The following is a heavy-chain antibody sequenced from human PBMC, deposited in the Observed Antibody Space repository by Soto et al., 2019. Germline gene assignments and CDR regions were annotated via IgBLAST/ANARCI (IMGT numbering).Heavy chain of an antibody. Sequence: QVQLVQSGAEVKKPGSSVKVSCKASGGTFSTSTFTWVRQAPGQGLEWMGRTIPLLSVADYAQDFQGRVTITADKATGTAYRELTSLTSKDTAVYYCVRDSPIGSTYSGYDAIDSWGQGTLVTVSS. CDR3: VRDSPIGSTYSGYDAIDS. CDR2: TIPLLSVA. J-gene: IGHJ4*02. CDR1: GGTFSTST. V-gene: IGHV1-69*08. D-gene: IGHD5-12*01.